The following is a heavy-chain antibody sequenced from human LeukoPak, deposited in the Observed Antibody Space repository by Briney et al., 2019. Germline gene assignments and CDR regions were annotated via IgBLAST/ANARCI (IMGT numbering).Heavy chain of an antibody. CDR1: GYTFTSYY. V-gene: IGHV1-46*01. CDR2: INPSGGST. CDR3: ARAGGSSWSFYYYYMDV. J-gene: IGHJ6*03. D-gene: IGHD6-13*01. Sequence: ASVKVSCKASGYTFTSYYMHWVRQAPGQGLEWMGIINPSGGSTSYAQKFQGRVTMTRDTSTSTVYMELSSLRSEDTAVYYCARAGGSSWSFYYYYMDVWGKGTTVTVSS.